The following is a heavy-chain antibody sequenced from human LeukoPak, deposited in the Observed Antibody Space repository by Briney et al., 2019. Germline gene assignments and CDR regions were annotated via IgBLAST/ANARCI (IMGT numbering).Heavy chain of an antibody. Sequence: GGSLRLSCAASGFTFSTYTMNWVRQAPGKGLEWVSSISSSSNNIYYADSVKGRFTISRDNAMNSVYLRMNSLRVEDTAVYYCARGYQRPDYWGQGTLITVSS. J-gene: IGHJ4*02. V-gene: IGHV3-21*01. CDR2: ISSSSNNI. CDR1: GFTFSTYT. CDR3: ARGYQRPDY. D-gene: IGHD2-2*01.